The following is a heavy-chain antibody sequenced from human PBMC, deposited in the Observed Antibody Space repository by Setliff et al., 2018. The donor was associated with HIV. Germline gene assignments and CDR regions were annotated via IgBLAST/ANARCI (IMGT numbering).Heavy chain of an antibody. CDR2: ISYSGSP. J-gene: IGHJ4*02. CDR3: ARFCSGGSCPDY. CDR1: GGSITSHY. Sequence: PSETLSLTCSVSGGSITSHYWTWIRQPPGKGLEWIGVISYSGSPHYNPSLKSRVTIGMDTSKNQVSLTLSSVTAVDTAVYYCARFCSGGSCPDYWGQGTRSPSP. V-gene: IGHV4-59*11. D-gene: IGHD2-15*01.